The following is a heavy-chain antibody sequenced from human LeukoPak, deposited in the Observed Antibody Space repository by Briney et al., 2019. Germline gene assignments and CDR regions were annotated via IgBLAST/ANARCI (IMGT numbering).Heavy chain of an antibody. Sequence: ASVKVSCKASGYTFTGYYMHWVRQAPGQGLEWMGWINPNSGGTNYAQKFQGRVTMTRDTSISTAYMELSRLRSDDTAVYYYARDHYYDSSGYPPYYYYYMDVWGKGTTVTVSS. J-gene: IGHJ6*03. CDR1: GYTFTGYY. V-gene: IGHV1-2*02. CDR2: INPNSGGT. CDR3: ARDHYYDSSGYPPYYYYYMDV. D-gene: IGHD3-22*01.